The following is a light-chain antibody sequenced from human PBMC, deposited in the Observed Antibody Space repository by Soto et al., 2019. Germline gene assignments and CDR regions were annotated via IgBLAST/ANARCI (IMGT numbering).Light chain of an antibody. V-gene: IGLV1-40*01. J-gene: IGLJ1*01. Sequence: QAVVTQPPSVSGAPGQRVTISCTGSSSNIGAGYDVHWYQQLPGTAPKLLIYGNSNLPSGVPDRFSGSKSGTSASLAITGLQAEDEADYYCQSYDSSLISYVFGTGTKLTVL. CDR1: SSNIGAGYD. CDR3: QSYDSSLISYV. CDR2: GNS.